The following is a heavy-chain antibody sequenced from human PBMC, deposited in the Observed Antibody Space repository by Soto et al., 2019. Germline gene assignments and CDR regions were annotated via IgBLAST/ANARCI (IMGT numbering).Heavy chain of an antibody. J-gene: IGHJ3*02. D-gene: IGHD2-21*01. CDR1: GYDFTSYG. Sequence: GQLLQSGDEVKKPGASVRVSCRASGYDFTSYGISWVRQAPGQGLEWVSWISAYNGKRDTAQKFQGRVTMTLDTSTDTAHMELGDLTSADTALYYCARGRIVASIHDAFEIWGQGTMVAVSS. V-gene: IGHV1-18*01. CDR2: ISAYNGKR. CDR3: ARGRIVASIHDAFEI.